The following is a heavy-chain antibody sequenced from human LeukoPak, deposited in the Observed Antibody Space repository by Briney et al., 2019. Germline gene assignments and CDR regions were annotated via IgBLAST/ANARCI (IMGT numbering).Heavy chain of an antibody. D-gene: IGHD6-6*01. J-gene: IGHJ4*02. V-gene: IGHV4-4*09. CDR1: GDSISSYY. Sequence: SETLSLTCTVSGDSISSYYWSWIRQPPGKGLEWIGYTYTSGGTNYIPSLKGRVTISIDTSKNQFSLNLSSVTATDSAVYYCARLTRLSTSPDRYYLDYWGQGTLVTVSS. CDR2: TYTSGGT. CDR3: ARLTRLSTSPDRYYLDY.